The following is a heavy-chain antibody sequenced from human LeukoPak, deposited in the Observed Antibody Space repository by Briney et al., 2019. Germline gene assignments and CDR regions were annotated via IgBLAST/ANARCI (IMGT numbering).Heavy chain of an antibody. CDR1: GFTFSLYT. J-gene: IGHJ4*02. CDR3: ARRSGIAVAGAFDY. D-gene: IGHD6-19*01. V-gene: IGHV3-30*04. Sequence: PGRSLRLSCAASGFTFSLYTMHWVRQAPGKGLEWVAVISYDGSDKYYADSVKGRFTISRDNSKNTLYLQMNSLRAEDTAVYYCARRSGIAVAGAFDYWGQGTLVTVSS. CDR2: ISYDGSDK.